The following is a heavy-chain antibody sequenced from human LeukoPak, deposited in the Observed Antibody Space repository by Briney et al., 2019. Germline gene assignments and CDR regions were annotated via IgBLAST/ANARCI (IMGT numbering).Heavy chain of an antibody. Sequence: SETLSLTCTVSGGSISSGSYYWSWIRQPAGKGLEWIGRIYTSGSTNYNPSLKSRVTISVDTSKNQFSLKLSSVTAADTAVYYCARAGWAVPDYYYYYMDVWGKGTTVTVSS. CDR1: GGSISSGSYY. CDR3: ARAGWAVPDYYYYYMDV. D-gene: IGHD1-1*01. J-gene: IGHJ6*03. CDR2: IYTSGST. V-gene: IGHV4-61*02.